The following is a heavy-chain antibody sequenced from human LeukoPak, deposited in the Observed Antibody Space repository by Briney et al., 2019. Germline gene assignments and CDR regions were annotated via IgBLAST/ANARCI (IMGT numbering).Heavy chain of an antibody. J-gene: IGHJ2*01. CDR2: INGDGSTT. CDR1: GFTFDDYA. Sequence: GESLRLSCAASGFTFDDYAMHWVRQAPGKGLVWVSRINGDGSTTSYADSVKGGFTISRDNAKNTLYLQMNSLRAEDTAVYYCARDASPGYFDLWGRGTLVTVSS. V-gene: IGHV3-74*01. D-gene: IGHD2-15*01. CDR3: ARDASPGYFDL.